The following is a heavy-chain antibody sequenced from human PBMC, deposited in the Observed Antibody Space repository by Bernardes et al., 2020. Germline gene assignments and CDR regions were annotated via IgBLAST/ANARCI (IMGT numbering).Heavy chain of an antibody. CDR2: MTPNSGNT. V-gene: IGHV1-8*01. CDR3: ARGDY. Sequence: ASEKVSCKASGYTFTSYDITWVRQASRQGLEWMGWMTPNSGNTGYAQKFQGRVTLTRDTSISTAYMELSSLKSEDTAVYYCARGDYWGQGTLVTVSS. CDR1: GYTFTSYD. J-gene: IGHJ4*02.